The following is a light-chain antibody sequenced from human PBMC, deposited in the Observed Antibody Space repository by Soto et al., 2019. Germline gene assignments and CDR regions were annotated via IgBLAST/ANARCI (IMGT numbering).Light chain of an antibody. J-gene: IGKJ1*01. Sequence: EIVMTQSPATLSVSPGERATLSCRASQSVSSNLAWHQQKPGQAPRILMYDASTRATGIPARFSGSGSGTEFTLTINSLQSEDFAVYYCQEYIQWPPGMFGPGTKVDI. CDR2: DAS. V-gene: IGKV3-15*01. CDR3: QEYIQWPPGM. CDR1: QSVSSN.